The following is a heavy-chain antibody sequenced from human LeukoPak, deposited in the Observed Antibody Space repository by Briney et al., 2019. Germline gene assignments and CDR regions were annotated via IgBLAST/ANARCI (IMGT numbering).Heavy chain of an antibody. CDR1: GFTFSSYA. CDR2: ISGSGGST. Sequence: PGGSLRLSCAASGFTFSSYAMSWVRQAPGKGLEWVSAISGSGGSTYYADSVKGRFTISRDNSKNTLYLQMNSLRAEDTAVYYCAKDLVGYGSGSSEGNYWGQGTLVTVSS. D-gene: IGHD3-10*01. CDR3: AKDLVGYGSGSSEGNY. V-gene: IGHV3-23*01. J-gene: IGHJ4*02.